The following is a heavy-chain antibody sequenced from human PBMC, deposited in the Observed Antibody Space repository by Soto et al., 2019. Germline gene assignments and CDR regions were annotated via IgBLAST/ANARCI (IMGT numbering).Heavy chain of an antibody. CDR1: GYTFTSYG. CDR2: ISAYNGNT. CDR3: ARDWQGWSSGHPVDY. V-gene: IGHV1-18*01. J-gene: IGHJ4*02. D-gene: IGHD6-19*01. Sequence: ASVKVSCKASGYTFTSYGISWVRQAPGQGLEWMGWISAYNGNTNYAQKLQGRVTMTTDTSTSTAYMELRSLRSDDTAVYYCARDWQGWSSGHPVDYWGQGTLVTVSS.